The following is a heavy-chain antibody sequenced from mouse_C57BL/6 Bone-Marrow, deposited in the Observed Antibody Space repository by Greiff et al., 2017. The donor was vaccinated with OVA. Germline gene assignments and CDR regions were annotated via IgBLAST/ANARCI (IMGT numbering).Heavy chain of an antibody. D-gene: IGHD2-1*01. J-gene: IGHJ2*01. V-gene: IGHV14-4*01. CDR2: IDPENGDT. CDR1: GFNIKDDY. Sequence: VQLQQSGAELVRPGASVKLSCTASGFNIKDDYMHWVKQRPEQGLEWIGWIDPENGDTEYDSKFQGKATITADTSSHTAFLQRSCVTSEYTAFYYCTSYGNFDYWGQGTTLTVSS. CDR3: TSYGNFDY.